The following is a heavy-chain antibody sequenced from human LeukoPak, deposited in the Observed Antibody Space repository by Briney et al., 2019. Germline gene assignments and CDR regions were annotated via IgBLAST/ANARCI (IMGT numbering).Heavy chain of an antibody. D-gene: IGHD6-13*01. V-gene: IGHV3-48*01. J-gene: IGHJ4*02. CDR2: VTGSSSSI. Sequence: GGSLRLSCAASGFSFSRYNMTWVRQAPGKGLEWVAYVTGSSSSIYYADSVKGRFTISRDNAKNSLYLQMNSLRAEDTAVYYCATAGTPDYWGQGTLVTVSS. CDR3: ATAGTPDY. CDR1: GFSFSRYN.